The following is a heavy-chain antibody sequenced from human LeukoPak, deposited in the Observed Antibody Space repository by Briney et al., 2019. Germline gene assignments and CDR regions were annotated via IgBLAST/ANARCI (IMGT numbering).Heavy chain of an antibody. CDR2: MSSSGSTI. Sequence: PGGSLRLSCAASGFTFSDYYMSWIRQAPGKGLEWVSYMSSSGSTIYYADSVKGRFTISRDNAKNSLYLQMNSLRAEDTAVYYCARDQQSYGDYDAFDIWGQGTMVTVSS. CDR1: GFTFSDYY. CDR3: ARDQQSYGDYDAFDI. J-gene: IGHJ3*02. V-gene: IGHV3-11*04. D-gene: IGHD4-17*01.